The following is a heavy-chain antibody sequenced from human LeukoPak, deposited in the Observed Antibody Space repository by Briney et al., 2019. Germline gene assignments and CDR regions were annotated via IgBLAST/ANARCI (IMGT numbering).Heavy chain of an antibody. Sequence: GGSLRLSCAASGFTLSSNYMSWVRQAPGKGLEWVSIIYSDYSGGSTYYADSVKGRFTISRDNSKNTLYLQMNSLRAEDTAVYYCAKDERHSSGWYSRYWGQGTLVTVSS. D-gene: IGHD6-19*01. CDR1: GFTLSSNY. V-gene: IGHV3-53*01. J-gene: IGHJ4*02. CDR2: IYSDYSGGST. CDR3: AKDERHSSGWYSRY.